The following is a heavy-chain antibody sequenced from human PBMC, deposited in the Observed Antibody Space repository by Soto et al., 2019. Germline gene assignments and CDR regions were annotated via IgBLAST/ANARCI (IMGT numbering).Heavy chain of an antibody. D-gene: IGHD3-10*01. CDR1: GFTFSSYS. CDR2: ISSSSSYI. V-gene: IGHV3-21*01. CDR3: ARDLHMVRGVIGQG. Sequence: GGSLRLSCAASGFTFSSYSMNWVRQAPGKGLEWVSSISSSSSYIYYADSVKGRFTISRDNAKNSLYLQMNSLRAEDTAVYYCARDLHMVRGVIGQGWGQGTLVTVSS. J-gene: IGHJ4*02.